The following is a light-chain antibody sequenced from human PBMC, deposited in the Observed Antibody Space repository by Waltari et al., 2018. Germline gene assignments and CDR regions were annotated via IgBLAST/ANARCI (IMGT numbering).Light chain of an antibody. CDR2: EVT. CDR3: CSFTLSRTYV. V-gene: IGLV2-23*02. CDR1: RRAVGSSTL. Sequence: QSALTQPASVSGSPGQSLTISCTRTRRAVGSSTLASWYQQRPGKAPQLMIYEVTKRPSEISNRFSGSKSGNTASLTISGLQAEDEADYYCCSFTLSRTYVFGSGTKVTVL. J-gene: IGLJ1*01.